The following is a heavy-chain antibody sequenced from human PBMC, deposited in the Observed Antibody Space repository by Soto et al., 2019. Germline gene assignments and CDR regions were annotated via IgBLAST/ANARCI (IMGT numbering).Heavy chain of an antibody. Sequence: GASVKVSCKASGYTFTGNYMHWVRQAPGQGLEWMGWINPRNGATKYAQNFQGRVTLTWDTSITTAYMDLSRLRSDDTAVFYWVPHHHDSSGYFDSWGQGTLVTVSS. CDR2: INPRNGAT. CDR1: GYTFTGNY. CDR3: VPHHHDSSGYFDS. J-gene: IGHJ4*02. V-gene: IGHV1-2*02. D-gene: IGHD3-22*01.